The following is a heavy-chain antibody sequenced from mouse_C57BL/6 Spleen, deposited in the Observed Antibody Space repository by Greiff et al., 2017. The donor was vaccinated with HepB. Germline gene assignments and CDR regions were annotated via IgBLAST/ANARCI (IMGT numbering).Heavy chain of an antibody. J-gene: IGHJ1*03. Sequence: VHLVESGPGLVQPSQSLSITCTVSGFSLTSYGVHWVRQSPGKGLEWLGVIWSGGSTDYNAAFISRLSISKDNSKSQVFFKMNSLQADDTAIYYCARSYDYDGPYWYFDVWGTGTTVTVSS. D-gene: IGHD2-4*01. V-gene: IGHV2-2*01. CDR2: IWSGGST. CDR1: GFSLTSYG. CDR3: ARSYDYDGPYWYFDV.